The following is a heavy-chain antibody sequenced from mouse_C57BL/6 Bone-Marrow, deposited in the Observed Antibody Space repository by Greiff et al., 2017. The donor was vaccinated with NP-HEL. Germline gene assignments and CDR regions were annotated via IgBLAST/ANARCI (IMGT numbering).Heavy chain of an antibody. J-gene: IGHJ2*01. CDR3: ARVKVSVVATEGYYFDY. V-gene: IGHV3-6*01. Sequence: EVQLQQSGPGLVKPSQSLSLTCSVTGYSITSGYYWNWIRQFPGNKLEWMGYISYDGSNNYNPSLKNRISITRDTSKNQFFLKLNSVTTEDTATYYCARVKVSVVATEGYYFDYWGQGTTLTVSS. D-gene: IGHD1-1*01. CDR1: GYSITSGYY. CDR2: ISYDGSN.